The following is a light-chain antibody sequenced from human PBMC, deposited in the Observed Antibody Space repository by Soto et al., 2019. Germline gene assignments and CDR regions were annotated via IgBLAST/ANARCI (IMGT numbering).Light chain of an antibody. CDR2: EVN. V-gene: IGLV2-8*01. CDR3: SSYAGTPFV. Sequence: QSVLTQPHSASGSPGQSVTISCTGTSSDVGRYNYVSWYQQHPGKAPKLMISEVNKRASGVPDRFSGSKSGNTASLTVSGLQAEDEADYYCSSYAGTPFVFGTGTKVTVL. J-gene: IGLJ1*01. CDR1: SSDVGRYNY.